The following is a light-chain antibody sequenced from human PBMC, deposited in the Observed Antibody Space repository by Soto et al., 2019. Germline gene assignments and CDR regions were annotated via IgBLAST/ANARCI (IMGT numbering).Light chain of an antibody. CDR3: CSYAGRDTLYV. Sequence: QSVLTQPASVSGSPGQSITISCIGTSDDIGDYDYVSWYQQHPLKVPKVIIYDVSNRPSGISYRFSGTKSANTASLTVSGLQAEDEADYYCCSYAGRDTLYVFGSGTKVTVL. CDR1: SDDIGDYDY. V-gene: IGLV2-14*03. CDR2: DVS. J-gene: IGLJ1*01.